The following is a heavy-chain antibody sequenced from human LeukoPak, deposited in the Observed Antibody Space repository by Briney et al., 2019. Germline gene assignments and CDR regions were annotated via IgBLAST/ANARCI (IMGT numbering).Heavy chain of an antibody. CDR1: GGSISTYY. CDR3: ARAGYSYGTGYYFDY. D-gene: IGHD5-18*01. CDR2: IYYTGAT. V-gene: IGHV4-59*01. J-gene: IGHJ4*02. Sequence: SETLSLTCTVSGGSISTYYWSWIRLPPGKGLERIGYIYYTGATYYNPSLKSRVTISLDTSKNHFSLKLSSVTAADAAVYYCARAGYSYGTGYYFDYWGQGALVTVSS.